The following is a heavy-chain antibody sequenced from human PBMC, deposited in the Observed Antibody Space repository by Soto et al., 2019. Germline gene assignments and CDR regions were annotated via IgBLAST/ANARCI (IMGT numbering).Heavy chain of an antibody. Sequence: EVQLVESGGGLVQPGGSLRLSCAASGFTFSTCWMMWVRQAPGKGLEWVANINQDGSERYYVDSVKGRFTLSRDNAKNSLYLQMNSLRAEDTAVYYCVKDTRGSYWGQGTLVTVSS. V-gene: IGHV3-7*01. D-gene: IGHD1-26*01. CDR2: INQDGSER. CDR3: VKDTRGSY. J-gene: IGHJ4*02. CDR1: GFTFSTCW.